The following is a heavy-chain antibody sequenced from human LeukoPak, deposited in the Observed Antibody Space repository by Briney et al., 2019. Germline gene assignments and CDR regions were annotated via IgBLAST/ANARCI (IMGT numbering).Heavy chain of an antibody. J-gene: IGHJ4*02. CDR2: ISTYNGNT. Sequence: ASMKVSCKASGYTFTSYGISWVRQAPGQGLEWMGWISTYNGNTNYARKLQGRVTMTTDTSTSTAYMELRSLRSDDTAVYYCARDYSSGWPNFDYWGQGTLVTVSS. D-gene: IGHD6-19*01. V-gene: IGHV1-18*01. CDR1: GYTFTSYG. CDR3: ARDYSSGWPNFDY.